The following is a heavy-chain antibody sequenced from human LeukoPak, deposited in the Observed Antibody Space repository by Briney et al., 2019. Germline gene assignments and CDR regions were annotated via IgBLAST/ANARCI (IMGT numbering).Heavy chain of an antibody. CDR3: ARVAADYGDYWGAFDI. J-gene: IGHJ3*02. Sequence: GASVKVSCKASGYTFTGYYMHWVRQAPGQGLEWMGWINPNSGGTNYAQKFQGWVTMTRDTSISTAYMELSRLRSDDTAVYYCARVAADYGDYWGAFDIWGQGTMVTVSS. CDR1: GYTFTGYY. D-gene: IGHD4-17*01. V-gene: IGHV1-2*04. CDR2: INPNSGGT.